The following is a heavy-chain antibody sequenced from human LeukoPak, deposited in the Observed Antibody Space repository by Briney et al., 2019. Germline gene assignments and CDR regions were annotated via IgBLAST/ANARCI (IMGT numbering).Heavy chain of an antibody. D-gene: IGHD3-22*01. Sequence: ASVKVSCKASGGTFSSYAISWVRQAPGQGLEWMGRIIPILGIANYAQKFQGRVTITADKSTSTAYMELSSLRSKDTAVYYCARGGYYDSSGCEYWGQGTLVTVSS. CDR2: IIPILGIA. V-gene: IGHV1-69*04. CDR1: GGTFSSYA. CDR3: ARGGYYDSSGCEY. J-gene: IGHJ4*02.